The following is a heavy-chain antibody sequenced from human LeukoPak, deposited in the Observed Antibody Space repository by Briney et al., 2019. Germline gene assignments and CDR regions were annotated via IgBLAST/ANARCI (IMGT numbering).Heavy chain of an antibody. D-gene: IGHD3-22*01. Sequence: GGSLRLSCAASGFTFSSYSMNWVRQAPGKGLEWVAVIWYDGSNKYYADSVKGRFTISRDNSKNTLYLQMNSLRAEDTAVYYCAKDHYYDSSGYYYGTSYYFDYWGQGTLVTVSS. V-gene: IGHV3-33*06. J-gene: IGHJ4*02. CDR1: GFTFSSYS. CDR3: AKDHYYDSSGYYYGTSYYFDY. CDR2: IWYDGSNK.